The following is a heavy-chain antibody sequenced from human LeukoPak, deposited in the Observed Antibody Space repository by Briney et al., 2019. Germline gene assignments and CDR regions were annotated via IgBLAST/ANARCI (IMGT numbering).Heavy chain of an antibody. CDR2: INPNSGGT. V-gene: IGHV1-2*02. Sequence: VASVKVSCKASGYTFTGYYMHWVRQAPGQGREWMGWINPNSGGTNYAQKFQGRVTMTRDTSISTAYMELSSLRSEDTAVYYCASYYYEGNGAFDIWGQGTMVTVSS. CDR3: ASYYYEGNGAFDI. D-gene: IGHD3-22*01. J-gene: IGHJ3*02. CDR1: GYTFTGYY.